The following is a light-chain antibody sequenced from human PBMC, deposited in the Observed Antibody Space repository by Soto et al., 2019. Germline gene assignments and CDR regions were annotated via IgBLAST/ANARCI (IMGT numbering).Light chain of an antibody. Sequence: IQMAQSPSTLSASVGDRVSITCRASQPRFIWLAWDQQKPGKAPKLVIYKASSLESGVPSRYSGSGSGTEFTLTISGLQPDDFATYYCQQYNSYPYSFGQGTKLEIK. V-gene: IGKV1-5*03. J-gene: IGKJ2*03. CDR2: KAS. CDR3: QQYNSYPYS. CDR1: QPRFIW.